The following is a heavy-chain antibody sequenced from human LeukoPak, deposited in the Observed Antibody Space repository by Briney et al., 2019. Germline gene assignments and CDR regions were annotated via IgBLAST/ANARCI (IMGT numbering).Heavy chain of an antibody. CDR3: VSLAAAGYDYYYYYMDV. D-gene: IGHD6-13*01. V-gene: IGHV3-30*04. CDR2: ISYDGSNK. CDR1: GFTFSSYA. Sequence: GGSLRLSCAASGFTFSSYAMHWVRQAPGKGLEWVAVISYDGSNKYYADSVKGRFTISRDNSKNSLYLQMNSLRAEDTALYYCVSLAAAGYDYYYYYMDVWGKGTTVTVSS. J-gene: IGHJ6*03.